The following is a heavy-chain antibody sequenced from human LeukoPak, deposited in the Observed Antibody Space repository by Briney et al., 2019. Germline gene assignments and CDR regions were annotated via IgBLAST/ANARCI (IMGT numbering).Heavy chain of an antibody. Sequence: GGSLRLSCAASGFTFSTYAMSWVRQAPGKGLEWVSTISGSGDNTYYADSVKGRFTISRDNSKNTLYLQMNSLRAEDTAVYYCAKVTYGSGTYGAFDYWGQGTLVTVSS. CDR3: AKVTYGSGTYGAFDY. CDR2: ISGSGDNT. J-gene: IGHJ4*02. CDR1: GFTFSTYA. D-gene: IGHD3-10*01. V-gene: IGHV3-23*01.